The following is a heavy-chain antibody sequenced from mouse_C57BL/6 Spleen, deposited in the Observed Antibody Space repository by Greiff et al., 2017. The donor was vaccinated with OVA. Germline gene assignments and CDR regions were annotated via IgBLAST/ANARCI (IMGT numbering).Heavy chain of an antibody. V-gene: IGHV1-80*01. D-gene: IGHD2-4*01. CDR1: GYAFSSYW. Sequence: QVQLKQSGAELVKPGASVKISCKASGYAFSSYWMNWVKQRPGKGLEWIGQIYPGDGDTNYNGKFKGKATLTADKSSSTAYMQLSSLTSEDSAVYFCARSSYDYDGAWFAYWGQGTLVTVSA. CDR3: ARSSYDYDGAWFAY. J-gene: IGHJ3*01. CDR2: IYPGDGDT.